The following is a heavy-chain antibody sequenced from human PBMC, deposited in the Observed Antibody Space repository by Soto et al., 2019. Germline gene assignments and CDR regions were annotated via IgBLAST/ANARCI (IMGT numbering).Heavy chain of an antibody. J-gene: IGHJ4*02. CDR1: GGSVSSSSYY. CDR2: IYYTGST. CDR3: AWRRAGDYYFDY. Sequence: PSETLSLTCTVSGGSVSSSSYYWGWIRQPPGKGLEWIGTIYYTGSTSYSPSLKSRVTISVDTSKTQFSLNLKSVTAADTAVYYCAWRRAGDYYFDYWGQGTLVTVSS. V-gene: IGHV4-39*01. D-gene: IGHD1-26*01.